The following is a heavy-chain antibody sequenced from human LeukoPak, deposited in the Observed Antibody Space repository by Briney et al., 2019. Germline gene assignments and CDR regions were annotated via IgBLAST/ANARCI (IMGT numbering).Heavy chain of an antibody. Sequence: SETLSLTCTVSGGSISSYYWSWLRQPPGKGLEWIGYIYYSGSTNYNPSLKSRVTISVDSSKNQFSLKVSSVTAADTAVYYCAKSNSGGYPRLDYWGQGTLVTVSP. J-gene: IGHJ4*02. CDR1: GGSISSYY. V-gene: IGHV4-59*01. CDR2: IYYSGST. D-gene: IGHD3-10*01. CDR3: AKSNSGGYPRLDY.